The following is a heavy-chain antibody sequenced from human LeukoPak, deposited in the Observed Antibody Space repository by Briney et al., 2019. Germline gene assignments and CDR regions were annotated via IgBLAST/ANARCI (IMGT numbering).Heavy chain of an antibody. Sequence: GGSLRLSCAASGFTFSSYGMHWVRQAPGKGLEWVAFIRYDGSNKYYADSVKGRFTISRDNSKNTLYLQMNSLRAEDTAVYYCARVGYSRVPRNYYFDYWGQGTLVTVSS. CDR2: IRYDGSNK. CDR1: GFTFSSYG. CDR3: ARVGYSRVPRNYYFDY. D-gene: IGHD6-19*01. J-gene: IGHJ4*02. V-gene: IGHV3-30*02.